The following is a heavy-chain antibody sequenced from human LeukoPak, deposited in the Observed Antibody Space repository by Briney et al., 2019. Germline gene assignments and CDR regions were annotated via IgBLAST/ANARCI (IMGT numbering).Heavy chain of an antibody. V-gene: IGHV3-30*02. CDR2: IRNDGSNK. CDR3: ARDDSSSWYPTPFDI. Sequence: GGSLRLSCAASGFTFSSFDIHWVRQAPGKGLQWVAFIRNDGSNKYYADSVRGRFTISRDNSKNTLYLQMNSLRAEDTAVYYCARDDSSSWYPTPFDIWGQGTMVTVSS. CDR1: GFTFSSFD. J-gene: IGHJ3*02. D-gene: IGHD6-13*01.